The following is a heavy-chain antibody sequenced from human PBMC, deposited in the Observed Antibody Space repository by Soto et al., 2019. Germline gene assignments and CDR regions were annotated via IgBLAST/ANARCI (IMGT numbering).Heavy chain of an antibody. D-gene: IGHD5-18*01. Sequence: QVQLVQSGAEVKKPGASVKVSCKASGYTFTSYAMHWVRQAPGQRLEWMGWINAGNGNTKYSQKFQGRVTITRDTTSRTAYMELGSVRSEATAVYYCAGEQPDVQYYSDGLDVWGQGTTVTVSS. CDR3: AGEQPDVQYYSDGLDV. CDR2: INAGNGNT. CDR1: GYTFTSYA. V-gene: IGHV1-3*01. J-gene: IGHJ6*02.